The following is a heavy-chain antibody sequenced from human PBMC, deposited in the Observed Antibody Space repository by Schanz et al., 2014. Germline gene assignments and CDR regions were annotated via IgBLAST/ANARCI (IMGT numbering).Heavy chain of an antibody. CDR3: VRDSFFAFDY. J-gene: IGHJ4*02. CDR1: GFGFSSYS. D-gene: IGHD3-3*01. V-gene: IGHV3-21*02. CDR2: ISGSGGST. Sequence: EVQLVESGGGLVKPGGSLRLSCAASGFGFSSYSMNWVRQAPGKGLEWVSAISGSGGSTYYADSVKGRFTISRDNSKNTLYLQMNSLRAEDTAVYYCVRDSFFAFDYWGQGTLVTVSS.